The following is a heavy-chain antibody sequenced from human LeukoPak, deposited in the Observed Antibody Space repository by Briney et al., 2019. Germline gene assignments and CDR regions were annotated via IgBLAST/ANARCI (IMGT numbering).Heavy chain of an antibody. D-gene: IGHD5-18*01. CDR2: VFDSGRT. J-gene: IGHJ4*02. Sequence: SETLSLTCTVSGGSMATHHWNWIRQTPGKGLEWIGYVFDSGRTKENPSLKSRVTLAADTSKNQLSLRLSSVTGADTAVYYCTTIKRGNIFGYFDFWGQGILVTVSS. CDR3: TTIKRGNIFGYFDF. CDR1: GGSMATHH. V-gene: IGHV4-59*11.